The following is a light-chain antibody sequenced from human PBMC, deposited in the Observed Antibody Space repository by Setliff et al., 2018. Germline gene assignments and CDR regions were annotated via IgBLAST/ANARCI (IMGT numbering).Light chain of an antibody. CDR1: SSDVGSYDL. V-gene: IGLV2-14*03. J-gene: IGLJ1*01. Sequence: QSALTQPAYVSGSPGQSITISCSGTSSDVGSYDLVSLYQQHPGKAPKLIIYGVSNRPSGVSSRFSGSKSGNTASLTISGLQTEDEADYYCTAYTSGTTYVFGTGTKVTVL. CDR2: GVS. CDR3: TAYTSGTTYV.